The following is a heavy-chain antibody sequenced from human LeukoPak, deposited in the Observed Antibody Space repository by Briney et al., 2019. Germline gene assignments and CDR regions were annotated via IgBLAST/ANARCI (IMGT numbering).Heavy chain of an antibody. CDR3: ARDSVKYYYDSSGYPYRNYYYYMDV. CDR2: INPSGGST. J-gene: IGHJ6*03. Sequence: ASVKVSCKASGYTFTSYYMHWVRQAPGQGLEWMGIINPSGGSTSYAQKFQGRVTMTRDTSTSTVYMELSSLRSEDTAVYYCARDSVKYYYDSSGYPYRNYYYYMDVWGKGTTVTVSS. CDR1: GYTFTSYY. V-gene: IGHV1-46*01. D-gene: IGHD3-22*01.